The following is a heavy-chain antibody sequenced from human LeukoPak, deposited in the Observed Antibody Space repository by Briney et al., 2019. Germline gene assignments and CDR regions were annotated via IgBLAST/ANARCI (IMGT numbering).Heavy chain of an antibody. Sequence: GGSLRLSCAASGFTVSTNYMSWVRQAPGKGLEWVSVIYSGGSTSYADSVKGRFTISRDNSKNTLYVQMNNVRAVDTAVYYCARDSSSGWQHDYWGQGTLVTVSS. J-gene: IGHJ4*02. CDR2: IYSGGST. CDR1: GFTVSTNY. V-gene: IGHV3-66*01. CDR3: ARDSSSGWQHDY. D-gene: IGHD6-19*01.